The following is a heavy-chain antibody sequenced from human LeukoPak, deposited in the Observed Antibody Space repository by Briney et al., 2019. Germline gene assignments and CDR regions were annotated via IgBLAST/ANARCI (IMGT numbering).Heavy chain of an antibody. Sequence: GGSLRLSCAASGFTFSSYGMHWVRQAPGKGLEWVAVIWYDGSNKYYADSVKGRFTISRDNSKNTLYLQMNSLRAEDAAVYYCARDIAAAGPPFDYWGQGTLVTVS. D-gene: IGHD6-13*01. CDR2: IWYDGSNK. CDR1: GFTFSSYG. V-gene: IGHV3-33*08. CDR3: ARDIAAAGPPFDY. J-gene: IGHJ4*02.